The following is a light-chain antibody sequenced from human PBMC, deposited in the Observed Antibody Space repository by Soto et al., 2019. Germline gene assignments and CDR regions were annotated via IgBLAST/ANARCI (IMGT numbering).Light chain of an antibody. J-gene: IGLJ1*01. Sequence: QAVVTQPASVSGSPGQSITISCTGTSNDVGAYNSVSWYQQHPGKAPKLMIYDVSNRPSGVSDRFSVSKSGNTASLTISGLQAEDEADYYCSSYTRSSTYVFGTGTKLTVL. CDR2: DVS. V-gene: IGLV2-14*01. CDR3: SSYTRSSTYV. CDR1: SNDVGAYNS.